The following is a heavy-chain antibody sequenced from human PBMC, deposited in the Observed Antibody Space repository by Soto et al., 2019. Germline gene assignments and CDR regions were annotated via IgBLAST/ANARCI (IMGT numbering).Heavy chain of an antibody. CDR1: GGSISTSNW. CDR3: AREIRGGRGMDV. D-gene: IGHD3-10*01. V-gene: IGHV4-4*02. CDR2: VYRTGST. Sequence: SETLSLTCAVSGGSISTSNWWSWVRQPPGKGLEWIGEVYRTGSTNYNPSLEGRLTISVDKSKNQFSLKLTSVTAADTAVYSCAREIRGGRGMDVWGQGTTVTVSS. J-gene: IGHJ6*02.